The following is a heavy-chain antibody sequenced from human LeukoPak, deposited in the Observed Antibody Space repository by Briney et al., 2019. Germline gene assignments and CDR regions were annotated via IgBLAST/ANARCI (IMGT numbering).Heavy chain of an antibody. D-gene: IGHD3-22*01. Sequence: SETLSLTCAVSGYSISSGYYWGWIRQPPGKGPEWIGSIYHSGSTYYNPSLKSRVTISVDTSKNQFSLKLSSVTAADTAVYYCARRGYYYDSSGNNWFDPWGQGTLVTVSS. V-gene: IGHV4-38-2*01. CDR3: ARRGYYYDSSGNNWFDP. CDR2: IYHSGST. CDR1: GYSISSGYY. J-gene: IGHJ5*02.